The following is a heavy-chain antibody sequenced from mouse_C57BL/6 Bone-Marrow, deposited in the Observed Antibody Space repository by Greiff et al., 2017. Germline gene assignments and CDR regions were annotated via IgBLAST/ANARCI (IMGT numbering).Heavy chain of an antibody. CDR1: GFNIKDDY. J-gene: IGHJ3*01. CDR3: ATQGGSSGYPWFAY. CDR2: IDPENGDT. D-gene: IGHD3-2*02. V-gene: IGHV14-4*01. Sequence: VQLKESGAELVRPGASVKLSCTASGFNIKDDYMHWVKQRPEQGLEWIGWIDPENGDTEYASKFQGKATITADTSSNTAYLQLSSLTSEDTAVYYCATQGGSSGYPWFAYWGQGTLVTVSA.